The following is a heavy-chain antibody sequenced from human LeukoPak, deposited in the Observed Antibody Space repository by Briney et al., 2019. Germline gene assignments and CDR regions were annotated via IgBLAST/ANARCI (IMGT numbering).Heavy chain of an antibody. CDR3: ARLDDFWSGYSYYYYMDV. V-gene: IGHV3-7*01. J-gene: IGHJ6*03. Sequence: GGSLRLSCTVSGFTLSSYEMTWFRQAPGKGLEWVANIKQDGSEKYYVDSVKGRFTISRDNAKNSLYLQMNSLRAEDTAVYYCARLDDFWSGYSYYYYMDVWGKGTTVTVSS. CDR2: IKQDGSEK. D-gene: IGHD3-3*01. CDR1: GFTLSSYE.